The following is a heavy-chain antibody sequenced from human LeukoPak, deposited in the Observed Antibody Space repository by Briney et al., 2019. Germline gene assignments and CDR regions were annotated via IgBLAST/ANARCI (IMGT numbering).Heavy chain of an antibody. J-gene: IGHJ4*02. CDR3: ARYLFSDFYFDH. CDR1: GFTFSTSA. Sequence: GGSLRLSCAASGFTFSTSAVHWIRQAPGRGLEWVAVISIDGNNPYYADTVKGRFTISRDNSKNTLYLQMTSLKTEDTAVYFCARYLFSDFYFDHWGQGTLVTVSS. V-gene: IGHV3-30*01. CDR2: ISIDGNNP. D-gene: IGHD2-21*01.